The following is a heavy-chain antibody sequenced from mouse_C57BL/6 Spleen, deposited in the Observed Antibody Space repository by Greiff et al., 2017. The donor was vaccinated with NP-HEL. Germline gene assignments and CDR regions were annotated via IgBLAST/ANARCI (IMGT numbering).Heavy chain of an antibody. J-gene: IGHJ4*01. CDR3: ARVGYGAMDY. CDR2: INYDGSST. D-gene: IGHD2-2*01. V-gene: IGHV5-16*01. CDR1: GFTFSDYY. Sequence: VMLVESEGGLVQPGSSMKLSCTASGFTFSDYYMAWVRQVPEKGLEWVANINYDGSSTYYLDSLKSRFIISRDNAKNILYLQMSSLKSEDTATYYCARVGYGAMDYWGQGTSVTVSS.